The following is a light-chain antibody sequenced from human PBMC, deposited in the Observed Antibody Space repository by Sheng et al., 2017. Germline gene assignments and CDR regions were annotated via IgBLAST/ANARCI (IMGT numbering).Light chain of an antibody. CDR1: QSVSTY. Sequence: EIVMTQSPGTLSVSPGERATLSCRASQSVSTYLAWYQQKPGQAPRLLIYGASTRATGIPARFSGSGSGTDFTLTISGLEPEDFAVYYCQQRSDWSRVWTFGQGTKVEIK. CDR3: QQRSDWSRVWT. V-gene: IGKV3-11*01. J-gene: IGKJ1*01. CDR2: GAS.